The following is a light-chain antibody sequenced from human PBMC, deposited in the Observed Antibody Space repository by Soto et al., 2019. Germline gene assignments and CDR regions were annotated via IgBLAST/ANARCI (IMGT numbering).Light chain of an antibody. CDR2: EVS. Sequence: QSALTQPASVSGSPGQSITISCSGTSSDAGGYNYVAWYQQYPGKAPKLIIYEVSYRPSGVSNRFSGSKSGNTASLTISGLQAEDEADYYCSSYTSSSTLVFGGGTKLTVL. V-gene: IGLV2-14*01. CDR1: SSDAGGYNY. CDR3: SSYTSSSTLV. J-gene: IGLJ3*02.